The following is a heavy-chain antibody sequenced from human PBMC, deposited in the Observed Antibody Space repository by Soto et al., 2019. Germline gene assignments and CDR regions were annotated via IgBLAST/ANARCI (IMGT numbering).Heavy chain of an antibody. V-gene: IGHV1-18*01. CDR3: ARDITGTTQYACYYGMDA. CDR2: ISAYNGNT. Sequence: ASVKVSCKASGYTFTSYGISWVRQAPGQGLEWMGWISAYNGNTNYAQKLQGRVTMTTDTSTSTAYMELRSLRSDATAVYYCARDITGTTQYACYYGMDAWGQGTTVTVSS. D-gene: IGHD1-7*01. J-gene: IGHJ6*02. CDR1: GYTFTSYG.